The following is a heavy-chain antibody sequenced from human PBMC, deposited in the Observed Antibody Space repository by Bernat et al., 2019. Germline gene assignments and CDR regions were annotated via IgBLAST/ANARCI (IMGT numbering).Heavy chain of an antibody. CDR1: GGSVSSSTYY. CDR2: VYYSGST. J-gene: IGHJ5*02. CDR3: ARHRLSQAMTMPYRFDP. V-gene: IGHV4-39*01. D-gene: IGHD4/OR15-4a*01. Sequence: QLQLQESGPGLVKPSETLSLTCTVSGGSVSSSTYYWGWIRQPPGMGLEWIGSVYYSGSTYYNPSLKSRVTISIDTSKNQFSLRLSSVIAADTAVYYCARHRLSQAMTMPYRFDPWGQGNLVTVSS.